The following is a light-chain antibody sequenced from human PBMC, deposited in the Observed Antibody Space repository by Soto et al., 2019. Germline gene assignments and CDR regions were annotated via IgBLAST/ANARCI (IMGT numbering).Light chain of an antibody. V-gene: IGKV1-39*01. CDR3: QLSHSSPLT. CDR2: AAS. Sequence: QMTQSPSSLFASVGDRVTITCRASQSISSHLNWYQQKVGQTPRLLIYAASTLQSEVPPRFSGSGSGTEFTLTISGLQCEDFATYYSQLSHSSPLTFGGGTKIQI. J-gene: IGKJ4*01. CDR1: QSISSH.